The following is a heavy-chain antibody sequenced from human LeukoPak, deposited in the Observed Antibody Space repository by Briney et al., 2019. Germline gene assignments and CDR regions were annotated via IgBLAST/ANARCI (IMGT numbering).Heavy chain of an antibody. CDR2: IYSGGST. CDR1: GFTVSSNY. Sequence: GGSLRLSCAASGFTVSSNYMSWVRQAPGKGLEWVSVIYSGGSTYYADSVKGRFTISRDNSKNTLYLQMNSLGAEDTAVYYCARDGKWGTYYYYGMDVWGQGTTVTVSS. J-gene: IGHJ6*02. D-gene: IGHD1-26*01. V-gene: IGHV3-66*01. CDR3: ARDGKWGTYYYYGMDV.